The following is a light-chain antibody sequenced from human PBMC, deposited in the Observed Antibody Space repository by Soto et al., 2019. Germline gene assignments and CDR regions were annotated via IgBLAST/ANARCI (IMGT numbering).Light chain of an antibody. CDR3: QQRINWPPVT. CDR1: QSVSTY. V-gene: IGKV3-11*01. J-gene: IGKJ4*01. Sequence: VLTQSPATLSLSPGERATLSCRASQSVSTYLAWYQQKPGQAPRLLIYDASNRATGIPARFSGSGSGTDFTLTISSLEPEDFAVYYCQQRINWPPVTFGVGTKVEIK. CDR2: DAS.